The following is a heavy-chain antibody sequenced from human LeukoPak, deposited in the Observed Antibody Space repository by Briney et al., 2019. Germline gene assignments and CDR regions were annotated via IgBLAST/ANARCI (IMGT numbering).Heavy chain of an antibody. J-gene: IGHJ4*02. CDR2: ISYSGST. CDR3: ARAGGSGSYFMYYFDY. CDR1: GGSISSYY. V-gene: IGHV4-59*01. D-gene: IGHD3-10*01. Sequence: SETLSLTCSVSGGSISSYYWSWIRQPPGKGLEWIGYISYSGSTNYNPSLMSRVTISIDTSKNQFFLKLRSVTAADTAVYYCARAGGSGSYFMYYFDYWGQGTPVTVSS.